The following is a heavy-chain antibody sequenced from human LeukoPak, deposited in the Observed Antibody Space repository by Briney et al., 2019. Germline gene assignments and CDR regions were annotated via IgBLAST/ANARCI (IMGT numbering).Heavy chain of an antibody. CDR3: ARSVVRGKPHAL. CDR1: GGSISSYY. V-gene: IGHV4-4*07. J-gene: IGHJ4*02. D-gene: IGHD2-15*01. Sequence: SETLSLTCTVSGGSISSYYWSWIRQPAGKGLEWIGHIYTSGSSNYNPSLWRRVTMSVDSSKTHFSLRLSSVTAADTAVYYCARSVVRGKPHALWGQGMLVTVSS. CDR2: IYTSGSS.